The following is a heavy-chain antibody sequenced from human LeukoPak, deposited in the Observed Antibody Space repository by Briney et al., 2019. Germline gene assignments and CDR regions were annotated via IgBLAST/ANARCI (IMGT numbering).Heavy chain of an antibody. Sequence: GGSLRLSCAASGFTFSSYEMNWVRQAPGKGLEWVSYISSSGSTIYYADSVKGRFTISRDNAKNSLYLQMNSLRAEDTAVYYCARHLSGVTGYSYGRGIDYWGQGTLVTVSS. J-gene: IGHJ4*02. CDR2: ISSSGSTI. CDR3: ARHLSGVTGYSYGRGIDY. D-gene: IGHD5-18*01. V-gene: IGHV3-48*03. CDR1: GFTFSSYE.